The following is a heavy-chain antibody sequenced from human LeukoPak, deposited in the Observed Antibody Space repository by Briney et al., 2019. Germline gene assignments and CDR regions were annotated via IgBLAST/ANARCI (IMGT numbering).Heavy chain of an antibody. CDR2: IIPILGIA. CDR3: AKGIYDGSGHNIDY. V-gene: IGHV1-69*04. CDR1: GGTFSSYA. J-gene: IGHJ4*02. D-gene: IGHD3-22*01. Sequence: SVKVSCKASGGTFSSYAISWVRQAPGQGLEWMGRIIPILGIANYAQKFQGRVTITADKSTSTAYMELSSLRSEDTAVYYCAKGIYDGSGHNIDYWGQGTLVTVSS.